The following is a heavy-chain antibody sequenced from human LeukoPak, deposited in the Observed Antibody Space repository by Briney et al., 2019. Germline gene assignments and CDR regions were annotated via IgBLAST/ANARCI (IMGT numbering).Heavy chain of an antibody. Sequence: SETLSLTCIVSGGSLNSPNYYWGWIRQPPGKGLEWIGTIYYTGTTYYTPSLKSRLTVSVDTSKTQFSLKLTSVTAADTAVYYCARHDYYGSLNWFDPWGQGTLITVSS. CDR2: IYYTGTT. CDR1: GGSLNSPNYY. V-gene: IGHV4-39*01. CDR3: ARHDYYGSLNWFDP. D-gene: IGHD3-10*01. J-gene: IGHJ5*02.